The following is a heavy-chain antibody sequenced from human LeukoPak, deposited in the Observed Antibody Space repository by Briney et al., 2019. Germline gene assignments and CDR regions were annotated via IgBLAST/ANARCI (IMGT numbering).Heavy chain of an antibody. CDR1: GGSFSGYY. CDR2: INHSGST. J-gene: IGHJ4*02. V-gene: IGHV4-34*01. D-gene: IGHD1-26*01. Sequence: PSETLSLTCAVYGGSFSGYYWSWIRQPPGKGLEWIGEINHSGSTNYNPSLKSRVTISVDTSKNQFSLKLSSVTAADTAVYYCARVDLGSRGSYFVDYWGQGTLVTVSS. CDR3: ARVDLGSRGSYFVDY.